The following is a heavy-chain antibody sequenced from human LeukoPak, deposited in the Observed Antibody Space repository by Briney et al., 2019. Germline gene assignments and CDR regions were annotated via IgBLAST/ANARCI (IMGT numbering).Heavy chain of an antibody. Sequence: GGSLRLSCAASGFTFSSYWMHWVRQAPGKGLVWVSRINSDRSSTSYADSVKGRFTISRDNAKNTLYLQMNSLRAEDTAVYYCAGGYRGSYLGFYYLDSWGREPRAP. CDR2: INSDRSST. CDR3: AGGYRGSYLGFYYLDS. J-gene: IGHJ4*02. D-gene: IGHD1-26*01. CDR1: GFTFSSYW. V-gene: IGHV3-74*01.